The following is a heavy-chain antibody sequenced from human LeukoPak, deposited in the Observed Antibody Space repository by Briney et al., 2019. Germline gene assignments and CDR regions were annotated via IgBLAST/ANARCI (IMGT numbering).Heavy chain of an antibody. D-gene: IGHD3-22*01. J-gene: IGHJ3*02. Sequence: KASETLSLTCTVSGGSIRSGSYQWSWIRQPAGKGLEWIGRIYTSGSTNYNPSLKSRVTISVDTSKNQFSLKLSSVTAADTAVYYCAREAYYYDSSGLNGNAFDIWGQGTMVTVSS. CDR1: GGSIRSGSYQ. V-gene: IGHV4-61*02. CDR3: AREAYYYDSSGLNGNAFDI. CDR2: IYTSGST.